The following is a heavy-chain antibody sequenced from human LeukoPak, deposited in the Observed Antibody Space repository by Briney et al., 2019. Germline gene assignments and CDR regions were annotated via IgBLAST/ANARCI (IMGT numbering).Heavy chain of an antibody. CDR3: ARGKPYNWFDP. Sequence: ASVKVSCKSSGYTFTDYYMHWVRQAPGQGLEWMGRINPNSGGTNYPQKFPGRVTMSRDTSISTAYMELSSLRSDDTAVYYCARGKPYNWFDPWGQGTLVTVSS. CDR2: INPNSGGT. D-gene: IGHD1-14*01. V-gene: IGHV1-2*06. J-gene: IGHJ5*02. CDR1: GYTFTDYY.